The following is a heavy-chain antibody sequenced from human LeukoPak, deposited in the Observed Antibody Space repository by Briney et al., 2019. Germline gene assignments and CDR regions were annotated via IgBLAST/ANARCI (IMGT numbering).Heavy chain of an antibody. J-gene: IGHJ6*03. CDR3: ARGGFTSTWLYYYYYMDV. CDR2: ISNDGRNK. V-gene: IGHV3-30*04. Sequence: GGSLRLSCAASGFTFSSYGVHWVRQAPGKGLEWVAVISNDGRNKNYADSVRGRFTISRDNSKNGLHLQMNSLRPEDTTIYYCARGGFTSTWLYYYYYMDVWGKGTTVTVSS. CDR1: GFTFSSYG. D-gene: IGHD6-13*01.